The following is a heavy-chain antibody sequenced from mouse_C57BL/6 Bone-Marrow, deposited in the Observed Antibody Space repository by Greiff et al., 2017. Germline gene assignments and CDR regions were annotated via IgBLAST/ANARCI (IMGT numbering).Heavy chain of an antibody. J-gene: IGHJ1*03. V-gene: IGHV7-1*01. CDR3: ARGIYYDYDRYFDV. CDR2: SRNKANDYTT. CDR1: GFTFSDFY. D-gene: IGHD2-4*01. Sequence: EVKLVESGGGLVQSGRSLRLSCATSGFTFSDFYMEWVRQAPGKGLEWIAASRNKANDYTTEYSASVKGRFIVSRDTYQSILYLQMNALRAEDTAIYYCARGIYYDYDRYFDVWGTGTTVTVSS.